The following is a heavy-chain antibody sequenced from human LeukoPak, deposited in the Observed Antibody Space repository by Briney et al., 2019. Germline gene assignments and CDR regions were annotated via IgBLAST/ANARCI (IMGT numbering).Heavy chain of an antibody. CDR2: IFSGGST. Sequence: PGGSLRLSCAASGFTVSSNYMSWVRQAPGKGLEWVSVIFSGGSTYYADSVKGRFTISRDNSKNTLYLQMNSLRAEDTAVYYCARVAYCSGDCYPESFDIWGQGTMVTVSS. V-gene: IGHV3-53*01. D-gene: IGHD2-21*02. J-gene: IGHJ3*02. CDR3: ARVAYCSGDCYPESFDI. CDR1: GFTVSSNY.